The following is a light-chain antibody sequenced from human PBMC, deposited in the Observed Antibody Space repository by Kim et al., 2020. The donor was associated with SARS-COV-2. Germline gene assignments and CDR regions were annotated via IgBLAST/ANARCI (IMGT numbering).Light chain of an antibody. V-gene: IGKV3-15*01. J-gene: IGKJ2*01. Sequence: SLSPGERATLSCRASQSVSSNLAWYQQKPGQAPRLLIYGASTRATGIPARFSGSGSGTEFTLTISSLQSEDFAVYYCQQYNNWPYTFGQGTTLEI. CDR1: QSVSSN. CDR3: QQYNNWPYT. CDR2: GAS.